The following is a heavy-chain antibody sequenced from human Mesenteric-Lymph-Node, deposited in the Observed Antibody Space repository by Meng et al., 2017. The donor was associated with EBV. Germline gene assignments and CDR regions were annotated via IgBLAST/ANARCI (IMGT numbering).Heavy chain of an antibody. CDR2: VIPQLGTS. CDR1: GDIFSIFA. V-gene: IGHV1-69*01. D-gene: IGHD2-15*01. J-gene: IGHJ4*02. CDR3: ARVAGAFDQDLFDS. Sequence: QVQLVQSGAGVKRPGSPVKVSCKTSGDIFSIFAISWVRQAPGQGLEWMGGVIPQLGTSITAQKFHDRVTFTADASTSTAYMEVSSLRSEDTAIYYCARVAGAFDQDLFDSWGQGTLVTVSS.